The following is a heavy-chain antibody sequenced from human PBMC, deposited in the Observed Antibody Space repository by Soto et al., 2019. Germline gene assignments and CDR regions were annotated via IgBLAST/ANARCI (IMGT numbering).Heavy chain of an antibody. Sequence: QVQLVESGAEVKKPGASVKVSCKASGYTFTNYGISWVRQAPGQGREWMGWISGYNGNTKYAQKFQGRVTMTTDTPTNTAYMDLSSLRSDDTAVYYCARDREYYYDSSGNYYYHYGMDVWGQGTTVTVS. CDR2: ISGYNGNT. V-gene: IGHV1-18*04. J-gene: IGHJ6*02. D-gene: IGHD3-22*01. CDR3: ARDREYYYDSSGNYYYHYGMDV. CDR1: GYTFTNYG.